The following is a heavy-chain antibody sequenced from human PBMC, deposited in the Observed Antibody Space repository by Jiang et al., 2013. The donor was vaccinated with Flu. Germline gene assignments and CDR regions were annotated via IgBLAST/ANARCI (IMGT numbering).Heavy chain of an antibody. D-gene: IGHD1-26*01. CDR1: GYTFTSYY. J-gene: IGHJ4*02. CDR2: INPSGGST. CDR3: AREIASGGSYQPLDY. Sequence: SGAEVKKPGASVKVSCKASGYTFTSYYMHWVRQAPGQGLEWMGVINPSGGSTSYAQTFQGRVTMTRDTSTSTVYMELSSLRSDDTAVYYCAREIASGGSYQPLDYWGQGTLVTVSS. V-gene: IGHV1-46*01.